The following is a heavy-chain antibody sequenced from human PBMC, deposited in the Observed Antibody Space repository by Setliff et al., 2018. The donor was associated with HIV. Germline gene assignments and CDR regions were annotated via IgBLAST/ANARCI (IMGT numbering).Heavy chain of an antibody. D-gene: IGHD3-10*01. CDR2: IYYSGST. V-gene: IGHV4-59*11. CDR1: GASMRGHY. J-gene: IGHJ6*03. CDR3: ARDFGGGSGSSYYYYYYMDV. Sequence: LSLTCTVSGASMRGHYWNWIRQPPGKTLEWIGYIYYSGSTNYNPSLKSRVTMSVDTSKNQFSLKLSSVTAADTAVYYCARDFGGGSGSSYYYYYYMDVWGKGTTVTVSS.